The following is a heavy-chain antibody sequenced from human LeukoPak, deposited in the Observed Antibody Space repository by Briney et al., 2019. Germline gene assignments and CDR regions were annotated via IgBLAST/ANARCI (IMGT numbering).Heavy chain of an antibody. CDR2: INPSGGST. CDR3: ARTYSSSGCVDY. CDR1: GYTLTSYY. D-gene: IGHD6-13*01. V-gene: IGHV1-46*01. J-gene: IGHJ4*02. Sequence: ASVKVSCMASGYTLTSYYLQWVRQAPGQGLEWMGIINPSGGSTTYAQNFQGRVTLTRDTSTTTVHMELSSLRSEDTAVYYCARTYSSSGCVDYWGQGTLVTVSS.